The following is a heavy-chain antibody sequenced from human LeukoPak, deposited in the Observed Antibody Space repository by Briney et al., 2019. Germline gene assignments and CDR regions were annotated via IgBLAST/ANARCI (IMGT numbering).Heavy chain of an antibody. CDR1: GFTFSSYG. Sequence: PGRSLRLSCAASGFTFSSYGMHWVRQAPGKGLEWVAVISYDGSNKYYADSVKGRFTIPRDNSKNTLYLQMNSLRAEDTAVYYCAKDRPRTRYYDSSGSPDYWGQGTLVTVSS. D-gene: IGHD3-22*01. CDR2: ISYDGSNK. CDR3: AKDRPRTRYYDSSGSPDY. J-gene: IGHJ4*02. V-gene: IGHV3-30*18.